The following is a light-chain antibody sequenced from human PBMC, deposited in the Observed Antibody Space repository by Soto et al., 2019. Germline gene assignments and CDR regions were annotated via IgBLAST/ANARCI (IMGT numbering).Light chain of an antibody. CDR1: SSNIGAGYD. Sequence: QSVLTQPPSVSGAPGQRVTISCTGSSSNIGAGYDVHWYQQLPGTAPKLLIYGNNNRPSGVPDRFSGSKSGTSASLAITGLQAEDEADYHCQSYDSSLSAPYVFGTGTKVTVL. J-gene: IGLJ1*01. CDR3: QSYDSSLSAPYV. V-gene: IGLV1-40*01. CDR2: GNN.